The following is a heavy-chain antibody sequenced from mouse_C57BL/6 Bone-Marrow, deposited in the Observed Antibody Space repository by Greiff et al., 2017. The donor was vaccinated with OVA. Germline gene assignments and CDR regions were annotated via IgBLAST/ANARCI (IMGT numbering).Heavy chain of an antibody. CDR3: ARRGLLRYHYFDY. D-gene: IGHD1-1*01. J-gene: IGHJ2*01. Sequence: VQLQQSGAELARPGASVKLSCKASGYTFTSYGISWVKQRTGQGLEWIGEIYPRSGNTYYNEKVKGKATLTADKSSSTEYMELRSLTSEDSAVYFCARRGLLRYHYFDYWGQGTTLTVSS. CDR1: GYTFTSYG. V-gene: IGHV1-81*01. CDR2: IYPRSGNT.